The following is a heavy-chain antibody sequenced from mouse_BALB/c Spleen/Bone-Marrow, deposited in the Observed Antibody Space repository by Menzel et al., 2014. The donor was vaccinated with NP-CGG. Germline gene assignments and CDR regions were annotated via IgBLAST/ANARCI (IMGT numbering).Heavy chain of an antibody. CDR1: GFNIKDTY. CDR3: ASYVYGYYFDY. Sequence: EVKLVESGAELVKLGASVKLSCTASGFNIKDTYMHWVKQRPEQGLESIGRIDPANGNTKYDPKFQGKATITADTSSNTAYLQLSSLTSEDTAVYYCASYVYGYYFDYWGQGTTLTVSS. J-gene: IGHJ2*01. V-gene: IGHV14-3*02. D-gene: IGHD2-2*01. CDR2: IDPANGNT.